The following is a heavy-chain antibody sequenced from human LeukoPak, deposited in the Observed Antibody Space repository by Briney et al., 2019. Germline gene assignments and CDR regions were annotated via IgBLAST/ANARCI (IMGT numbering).Heavy chain of an antibody. J-gene: IGHJ6*03. D-gene: IGHD2-2*01. CDR1: GFTFSSYS. Sequence: GGSLRLSCAASGFTFSSYSMNWVRQAPGKGLEGVSSISSSSSYIYYADSVKGRFTISRDNAKNSLYLQMNSLRAEDTAVYYCARVRGEYCSSTSCYVRGYYYYYMDVWGKGTTVTVSS. CDR3: ARVRGEYCSSTSCYVRGYYYYYMDV. CDR2: ISSSSSYI. V-gene: IGHV3-21*01.